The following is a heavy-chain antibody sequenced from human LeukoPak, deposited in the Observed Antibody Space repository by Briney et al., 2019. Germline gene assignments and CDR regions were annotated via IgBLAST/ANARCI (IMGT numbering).Heavy chain of an antibody. CDR1: GGSISSGGYS. J-gene: IGHJ4*02. CDR2: INHSGST. D-gene: IGHD3-9*01. Sequence: SETLSLTCAVSGGSISSGGYSWSWIRQPPGKGLEWIGEINHSGSTNYNPSLKSRVTISVDTSKNQFSLKLSSVTAADTAVYYCARDGPGLPIDYWGQGTLVTVSS. V-gene: IGHV4-30-2*01. CDR3: ARDGPGLPIDY.